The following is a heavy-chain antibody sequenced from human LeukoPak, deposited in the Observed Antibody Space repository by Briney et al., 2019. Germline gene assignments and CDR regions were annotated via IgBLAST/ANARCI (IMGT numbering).Heavy chain of an antibody. Sequence: GGSLRLSCVASGFTFCADCELCVRQAPGKRPVRVARINGDMTATKYADSVRGRFTNSRNNAKSTLYLQMDGLTPDDTAVYFCVRGHWEVLLDYWGQGALVTVSS. V-gene: IGHV3-74*01. CDR1: GFTFCADC. J-gene: IGHJ4*02. CDR2: INGDMTAT. CDR3: VRGHWEVLLDY. D-gene: IGHD1-26*01.